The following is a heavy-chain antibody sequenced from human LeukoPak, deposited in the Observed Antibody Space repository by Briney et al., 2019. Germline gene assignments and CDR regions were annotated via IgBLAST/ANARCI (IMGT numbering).Heavy chain of an antibody. CDR3: ARDPPRAAWVFDY. D-gene: IGHD6-25*01. Sequence: GGSLRLSCAASGFTFSTYAMSWVRQAPGKGLEWVSVISGSGDTAYYADSVKGRFAISRDNSKNTLYLQMNSLRAEDTAVYYCARDPPRAAWVFDYWGQGTLVSVSS. CDR1: GFTFSTYA. J-gene: IGHJ4*02. CDR2: ISGSGDTA. V-gene: IGHV3-23*01.